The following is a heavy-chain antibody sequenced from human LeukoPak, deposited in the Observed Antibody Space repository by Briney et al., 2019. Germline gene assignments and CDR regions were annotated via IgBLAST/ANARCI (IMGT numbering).Heavy chain of an antibody. J-gene: IGHJ4*02. CDR2: IIPIFGTA. Sequence: GASVKVSCKASGGTFSSYAISWVRQAPGQGLEWMGGIIPIFGTANYAQKFQGRVTITADESTSTAYMELSSLRSEDTAVYYCARGIDTTGYFNYWGQGTLVTVSS. V-gene: IGHV1-69*13. CDR1: GGTFSSYA. CDR3: ARGIDTTGYFNY. D-gene: IGHD3-22*01.